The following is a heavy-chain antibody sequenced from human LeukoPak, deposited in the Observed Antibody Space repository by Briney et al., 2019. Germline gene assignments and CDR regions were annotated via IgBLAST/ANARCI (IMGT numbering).Heavy chain of an antibody. Sequence: ASVKVSCKASGYTFTSYGISWVRQAPGQGLEWMGWISAYNGNTNYAQKLQGRVTITADESTSTAYMELSSLRSEDTAVYYCAREPGDPRRGYYDSSGYNHWGQGTLVTVSS. J-gene: IGHJ5*02. CDR2: ISAYNGNT. V-gene: IGHV1-18*01. CDR1: GYTFTSYG. D-gene: IGHD3-22*01. CDR3: AREPGDPRRGYYDSSGYNH.